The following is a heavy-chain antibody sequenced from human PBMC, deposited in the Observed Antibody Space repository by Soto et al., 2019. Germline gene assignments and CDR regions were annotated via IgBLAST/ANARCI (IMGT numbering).Heavy chain of an antibody. CDR2: INPNSGGT. V-gene: IGHV1-2*04. CDR1: GYTFTGYY. J-gene: IGHJ3*02. Sequence: VKVACKASGYTFTGYYMHWVRQAPGQGLEWMGWINPNSGGTNYAQKFQGWVTMTRDTSISTAYMELSRLRSDDTAVYYCARSPIVVAPAASDAFDIWGEGTMVTVSS. CDR3: ARSPIVVAPAASDAFDI. D-gene: IGHD2-2*01.